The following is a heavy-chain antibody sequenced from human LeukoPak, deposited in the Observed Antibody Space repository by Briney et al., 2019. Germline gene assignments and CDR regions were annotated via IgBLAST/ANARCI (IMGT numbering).Heavy chain of an antibody. CDR1: GYTFTSYY. V-gene: IGHV1-46*01. CDR3: ARAWRYTDWFDP. D-gene: IGHD1-1*01. CDR2: INPSDDST. J-gene: IGHJ5*02. Sequence: GASVKVSCKASGYTFTSYYMHWVRHAPGQGLEWMGIINPSDDSTIYAQKFQGRVTVTRDTSTSTVYMELSSLRSEDTAVYYCARAWRYTDWFDPWGQGTLVTVSS.